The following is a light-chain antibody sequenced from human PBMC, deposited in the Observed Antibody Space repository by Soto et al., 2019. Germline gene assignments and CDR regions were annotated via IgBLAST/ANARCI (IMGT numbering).Light chain of an antibody. CDR3: QQYNNWPPGT. CDR2: GAS. CDR1: QSVSSN. J-gene: IGKJ1*01. V-gene: IGKV3-15*01. Sequence: EIVMKQSPATLSVSPGERATLSCRASQSVSSNLAWYQQKPGQAPRLLIYGASTRATGIPARFSGSGSGTEFTLNISSLQSEDFAVYYCQQYNNWPPGTFGQGTKVDIK.